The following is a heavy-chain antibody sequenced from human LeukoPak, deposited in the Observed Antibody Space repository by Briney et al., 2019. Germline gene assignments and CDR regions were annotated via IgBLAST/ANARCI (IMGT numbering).Heavy chain of an antibody. V-gene: IGHV3-74*01. D-gene: IGHD1-1*01. CDR3: ARDWKTNSFDY. CDR1: GFTFSSYW. Sequence: PGGSLRLSCAASGFTFSSYWMHWVRQAPGKGLVWVSRIHSDGRSTDYADSVKGRFTISRDISKNTLYLQMDSLRAEDTAIYYCARDWKTNSFDYWGQGTLVTVSS. J-gene: IGHJ4*02. CDR2: IHSDGRST.